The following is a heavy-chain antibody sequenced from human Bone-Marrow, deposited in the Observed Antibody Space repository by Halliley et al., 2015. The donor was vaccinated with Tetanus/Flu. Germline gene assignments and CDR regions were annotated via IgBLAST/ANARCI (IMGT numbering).Heavy chain of an antibody. Sequence: TLSLTCTVSDDSMSPYYWGWIRQPPGKRLEWIGYIYSSSGNTDYNPSLKGRVTISIDMSNNQFSLNLRSVTAADTAIYYCGRAKRVYNAGFGDVYLDSWGQGTLVPVSS. CDR2: IYSSSGNT. D-gene: IGHD3-10*01. CDR3: GRAKRVYNAGFGDVYLDS. V-gene: IGHV4-59*01. CDR1: DDSMSPYY. J-gene: IGHJ4*02.